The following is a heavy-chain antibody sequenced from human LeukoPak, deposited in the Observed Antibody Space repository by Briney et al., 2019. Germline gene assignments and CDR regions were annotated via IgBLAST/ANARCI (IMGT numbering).Heavy chain of an antibody. Sequence: EASVKVSCKASGGTFSSYAISWVRQAPGQGLEWMGGIIPIFGTANYAQKFQGRVTITTDESTSTAYMELSSLRSEDTAVYYCAMRVFTMITNGTFFDYWGQGTLVTVSS. CDR2: IIPIFGTA. CDR3: AMRVFTMITNGTFFDY. CDR1: GGTFSSYA. J-gene: IGHJ4*02. V-gene: IGHV1-69*05. D-gene: IGHD3-22*01.